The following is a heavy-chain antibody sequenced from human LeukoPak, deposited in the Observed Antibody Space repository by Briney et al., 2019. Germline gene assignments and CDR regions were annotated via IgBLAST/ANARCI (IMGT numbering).Heavy chain of an antibody. CDR2: ITTGGPNT. Sequence: GGSLRLSCTASGFTFSSYTMSWVRQAPGKGLKWVSTITTGGPNTYYADSVKGRFTISRDNSKNTLYLQMNSLRAEDTAVYYCARAHPSGYYYYGMDVWGQGTTVTVSS. J-gene: IGHJ6*02. D-gene: IGHD2-15*01. CDR1: GFTFSSYT. CDR3: ARAHPSGYYYYGMDV. V-gene: IGHV3-23*01.